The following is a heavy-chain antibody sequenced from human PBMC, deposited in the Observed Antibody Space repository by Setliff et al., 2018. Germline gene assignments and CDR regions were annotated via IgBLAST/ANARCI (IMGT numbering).Heavy chain of an antibody. CDR1: GFTFDDYA. CDR2: ISWNSGIV. CDR3: ARLLSGSGFDI. D-gene: IGHD2-15*01. J-gene: IGHJ3*02. V-gene: IGHV3-9*01. Sequence: GGSLRLSCAASGFTFDDYAMHWVRQAPGKGLEWVSGISWNSGIVAYADSVKGRFTISRDNAKNSLYLQMNDLRAEDTAVYYCARLLSGSGFDIWGQGTMVTVSS.